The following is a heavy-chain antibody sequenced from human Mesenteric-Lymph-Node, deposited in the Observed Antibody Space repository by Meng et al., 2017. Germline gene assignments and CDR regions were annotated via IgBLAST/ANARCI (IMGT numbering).Heavy chain of an antibody. V-gene: IGHV4-31*03. CDR3: ARVSSGWDYFGY. D-gene: IGHD6-19*01. CDR2: IYYSGST. CDR1: GGSVSSGGYY. J-gene: IGHJ4*02. Sequence: QVQLQQWGAGLLKPSQTLSLTCTVSGGSVSSGGYYWTWIRQHPGKGLEWFGHIYYSGSTFYNPSLKRRVIISIDTSKNQFSLNLRSVTAADTAVYYCARVSSGWDYFGYWGQGTLVTVSS.